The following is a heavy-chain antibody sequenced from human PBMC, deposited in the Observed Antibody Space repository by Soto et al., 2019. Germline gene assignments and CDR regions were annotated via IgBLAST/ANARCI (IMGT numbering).Heavy chain of an antibody. CDR2: ISGSAGNT. CDR3: AKTFGSNWLPEY. J-gene: IGHJ4*02. D-gene: IGHD6-13*01. V-gene: IGHV3-23*01. Sequence: EVQLLESGGGLVQPGGSLRLSCAASGFTFSDYGMNWVSQAPGKGLEWVAAISGSAGNTYYADSVKGRFSTSRDNSKSTLYLEMNTLRVEDTAIYYCAKTFGSNWLPEYWGQGTLVTVSS. CDR1: GFTFSDYG.